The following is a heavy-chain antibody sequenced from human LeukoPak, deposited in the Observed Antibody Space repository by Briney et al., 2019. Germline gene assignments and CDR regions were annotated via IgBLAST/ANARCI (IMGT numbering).Heavy chain of an antibody. Sequence: SETLSLTCTVSGGSISNYYWSWIRQPPGKGLEWIGYIYYSGNTNYNPSLKSRVTISVDTSKNQFSLNLTSVTAADTAVYYCARHGSARGSLDPWGQGTLVTVSS. D-gene: IGHD3-10*01. CDR2: IYYSGNT. CDR3: ARHGSARGSLDP. CDR1: GGSISNYY. J-gene: IGHJ5*02. V-gene: IGHV4-59*08.